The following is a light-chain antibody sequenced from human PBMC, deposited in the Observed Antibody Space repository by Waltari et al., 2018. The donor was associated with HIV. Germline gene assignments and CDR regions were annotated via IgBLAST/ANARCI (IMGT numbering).Light chain of an antibody. CDR1: RSNIGASYD. CDR3: QSYDSNLSGLV. V-gene: IGLV1-40*01. J-gene: IGLJ2*01. CDR2: GNN. Sequence: HSVLTQPPSVSGAPGQKVTISSTGSRSNIGASYDVHWFPQVPGTAPRLLIHGNNYRPSGVPDRFSASRSGTSASLAITGLQADDEADYYCQSYDSNLSGLVFGGGTKLTVL.